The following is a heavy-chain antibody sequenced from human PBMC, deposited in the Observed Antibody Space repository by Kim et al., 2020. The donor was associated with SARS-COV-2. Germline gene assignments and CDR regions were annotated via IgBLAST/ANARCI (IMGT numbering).Heavy chain of an antibody. CDR3: AREYYDYVWGSYRPNYFDY. V-gene: IGHV1-69*13. CDR1: GGTFSSYA. CDR2: IIPIFGTA. J-gene: IGHJ4*02. Sequence: SVKVSCKASGGTFSSYAISWVRQAPGQGLEWMGGIIPIFGTANYAQKFQGRVTITADESTSTAYMELSSLRSEDTAVYYCAREYYDYVWGSYRPNYFDYWGQGTLVTVSS. D-gene: IGHD3-16*02.